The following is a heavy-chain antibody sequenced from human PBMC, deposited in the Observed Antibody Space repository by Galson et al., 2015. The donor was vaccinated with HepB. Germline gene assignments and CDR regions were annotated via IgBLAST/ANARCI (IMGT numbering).Heavy chain of an antibody. CDR3: AREVVPACFDY. D-gene: IGHD2-2*01. Sequence: SLRLSCAASGFTFSSYEMNWVRQAPGKGLEWVSYISSSGSTIYYADSVKGRFTISRDNAKNSLYLQMNSLRAEDTAVYYCAREVVPACFDYWGQGTLVTVSS. CDR1: GFTFSSYE. J-gene: IGHJ4*02. CDR2: ISSSGSTI. V-gene: IGHV3-48*03.